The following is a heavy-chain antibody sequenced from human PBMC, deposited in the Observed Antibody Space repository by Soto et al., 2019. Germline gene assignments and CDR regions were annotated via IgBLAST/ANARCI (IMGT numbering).Heavy chain of an antibody. J-gene: IGHJ5*02. Sequence: SETLSLTCAVYGGSFSGYYWSWIRQPPGKGLEWIGEINHSGSTNYNPSLKSRVTISVDTSKNQFSLKLSSVTAADTAVYYCARGVCSGGSCYWQGPWGQGTLVTVSS. CDR3: ARGVCSGGSCYWQGP. D-gene: IGHD2-15*01. CDR1: GGSFSGYY. V-gene: IGHV4-34*01. CDR2: INHSGST.